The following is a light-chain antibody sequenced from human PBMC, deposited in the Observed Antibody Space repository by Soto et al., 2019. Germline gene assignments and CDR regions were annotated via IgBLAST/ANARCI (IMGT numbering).Light chain of an antibody. CDR2: DAS. Sequence: DLQMTQSPSSLSASVGDRVTITCQASQDISNYLNWYQQKPGKAPKLLIYDASNLETGVPSRFIGSGSGTDFTFTISSLQPEDIATYYCQQYDNLPRTFGQGTKLEIK. V-gene: IGKV1-33*01. CDR1: QDISNY. CDR3: QQYDNLPRT. J-gene: IGKJ2*01.